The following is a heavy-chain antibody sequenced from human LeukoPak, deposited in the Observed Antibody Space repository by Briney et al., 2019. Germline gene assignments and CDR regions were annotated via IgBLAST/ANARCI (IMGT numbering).Heavy chain of an antibody. Sequence: PSETLSLTCTVSGGSISSSSYYWGWIRQPPGKGLEWIGSIHYSGSTNYNPSLKSRVTISVDTSKNQFSLKLSSVTAADTAVYYCARGVDAFDIWGQGTMVTVSS. J-gene: IGHJ3*02. V-gene: IGHV4-39*07. CDR3: ARGVDAFDI. CDR2: IHYSGST. CDR1: GGSISSSSYY.